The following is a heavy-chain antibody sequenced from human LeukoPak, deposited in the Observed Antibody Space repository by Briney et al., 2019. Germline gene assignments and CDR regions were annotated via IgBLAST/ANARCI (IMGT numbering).Heavy chain of an antibody. Sequence: PGGSLRLSCAASGFTFSRYGMCWVRQGPGKGLERVAFIRYDGSNKYYADSVKGRFTISRDNSKNTLYLQMNSLRAGDTAVYYCAKDDVWRGFLFDYGGEGTLVTVSS. V-gene: IGHV3-30*02. J-gene: IGHJ4*02. CDR3: AKDDVWRGFLFDY. D-gene: IGHD3-3*01. CDR1: GFTFSRYG. CDR2: IRYDGSNK.